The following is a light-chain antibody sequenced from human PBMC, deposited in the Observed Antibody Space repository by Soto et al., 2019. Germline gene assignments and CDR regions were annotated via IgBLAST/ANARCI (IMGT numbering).Light chain of an antibody. V-gene: IGKV1-39*01. Sequence: DIQMTQSPSSLSASVGDRVTITCRASQSISTYLNWYQQKPGKAPKLLIYAASTLQSGVPSRFSGSGSGTDFTLTISSLQPADFATYYCQQSYNTLPTLGQGTKVEIK. CDR3: QQSYNTLPT. J-gene: IGKJ1*01. CDR1: QSISTY. CDR2: AAS.